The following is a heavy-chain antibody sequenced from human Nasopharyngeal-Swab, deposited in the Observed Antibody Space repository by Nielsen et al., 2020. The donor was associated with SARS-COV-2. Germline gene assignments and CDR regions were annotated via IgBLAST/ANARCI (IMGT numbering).Heavy chain of an antibody. D-gene: IGHD5-12*01. CDR2: INHSGST. CDR3: AREEYSGYDWFDP. J-gene: IGHJ5*02. Sequence: GSLRLSCSASGFTFSSSAMSWIRQPPGKGLEWIGEINHSGSTNYNPSLKSRVTISVDTSKNQFSLKLSSVTAADTAVYYCAREEYSGYDWFDPWGQGTLVTVSS. V-gene: IGHV4-34*01. CDR1: GFTFSSSA.